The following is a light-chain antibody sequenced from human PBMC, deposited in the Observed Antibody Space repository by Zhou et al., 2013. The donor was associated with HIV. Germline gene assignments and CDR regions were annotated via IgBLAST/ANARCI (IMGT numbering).Light chain of an antibody. V-gene: IGKV3-11*01. Sequence: EIVLTQSPATLSLSPGERATLSCRASQSVRNYLAWYQQKPGQAPRLLIYDTSNRATGIPARFSGSGSGTDFTLTISSLEPEDFAVYYCQHRINWPLTFGGGTKVEIK. CDR1: QSVRNY. CDR3: QHRINWPLT. J-gene: IGKJ4*01. CDR2: DTS.